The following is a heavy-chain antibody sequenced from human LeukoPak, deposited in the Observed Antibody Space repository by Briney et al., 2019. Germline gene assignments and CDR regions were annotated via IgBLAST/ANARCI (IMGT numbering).Heavy chain of an antibody. Sequence: ASVKVSCKASGYTFTSYGISWVRQAPGQGLEWMGWISAYNGNTNYAQKLQGRVTMTIDTSTSTAYMELRSLRSDDTAVYYCARHTRITMIVVDFDYWGQGTLVTVSS. CDR3: ARHTRITMIVVDFDY. D-gene: IGHD3-22*01. CDR1: GYTFTSYG. V-gene: IGHV1-18*01. J-gene: IGHJ4*02. CDR2: ISAYNGNT.